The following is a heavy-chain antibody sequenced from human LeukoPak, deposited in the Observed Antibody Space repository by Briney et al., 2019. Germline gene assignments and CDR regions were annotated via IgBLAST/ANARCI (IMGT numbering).Heavy chain of an antibody. CDR1: GFTFSSYG. V-gene: IGHV3-30*19. Sequence: GGSLRLSCAASGFTFSSYGMHWVRQAPGKGLEWVAVMSYDGSNKYYADSVKGRFTISRDNSKNTLYLQMNSLRAEDTAVYYCARDGGGDIVVVPAAMPDYWGQGTLVTVSS. J-gene: IGHJ4*02. CDR2: MSYDGSNK. CDR3: ARDGGGDIVVVPAAMPDY. D-gene: IGHD2-2*01.